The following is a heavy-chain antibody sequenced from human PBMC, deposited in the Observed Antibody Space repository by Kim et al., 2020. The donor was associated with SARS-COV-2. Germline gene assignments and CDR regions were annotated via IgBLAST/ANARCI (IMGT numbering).Heavy chain of an antibody. Sequence: VKGRFTISRDNSKNTLYLQMNSLRAEDTAVYYCAKGGTMIARGVPRFDPWGQGTLVTVSS. V-gene: IGHV3-30*02. D-gene: IGHD3-22*01. CDR3: AKGGTMIARGVPRFDP. J-gene: IGHJ5*02.